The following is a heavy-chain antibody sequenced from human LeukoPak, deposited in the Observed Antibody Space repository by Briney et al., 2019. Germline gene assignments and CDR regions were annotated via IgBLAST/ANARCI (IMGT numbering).Heavy chain of an antibody. Sequence: PGGSLRLSCAASGFTFSSYAMSWVRQAPGKGLEWVSAISVSGGSTYYADSVKGRFTISRDNSKNTLYLQMNSLRAEDTAVYYCAKDSRITMVRGVSGPMDVWGKGTTVTVSS. CDR2: ISVSGGST. CDR3: AKDSRITMVRGVSGPMDV. V-gene: IGHV3-23*01. J-gene: IGHJ6*04. D-gene: IGHD3-10*01. CDR1: GFTFSSYA.